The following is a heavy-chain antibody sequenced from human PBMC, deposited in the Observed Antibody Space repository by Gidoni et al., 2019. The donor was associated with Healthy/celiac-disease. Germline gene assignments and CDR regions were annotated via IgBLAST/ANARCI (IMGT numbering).Heavy chain of an antibody. V-gene: IGHV1-69*01. J-gene: IGHJ4*02. CDR2: IIPIFGTA. Sequence: QVQLVPSGAEVKQPGSSVTVSCKASGCTFSSYAISWVRQAPGQGLEWMGGIIPIFGTANYAQKFQGRVTITADESTSTAYMELSSLRSEDTAVYYCARGPTYYYDSSGYSAFDYWGQGTLVTVSS. CDR3: ARGPTYYYDSSGYSAFDY. CDR1: GCTFSSYA. D-gene: IGHD3-22*01.